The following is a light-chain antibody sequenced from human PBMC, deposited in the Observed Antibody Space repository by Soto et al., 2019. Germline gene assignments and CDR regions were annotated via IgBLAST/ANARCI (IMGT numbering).Light chain of an antibody. V-gene: IGLV1-51*01. J-gene: IGLJ1*01. CDR2: DNN. Sequence: SVLTLPPSVSQAPGQKVTISGSGISCNIGNSYVSWYQQLPGTAPKLLIYDNNKRPSGIPDRFSGSKSGTSATLGITGLPTGDEADYHCGTWDSSLSAYVFGTGTKGTVL. CDR1: SCNIGNSY. CDR3: GTWDSSLSAYV.